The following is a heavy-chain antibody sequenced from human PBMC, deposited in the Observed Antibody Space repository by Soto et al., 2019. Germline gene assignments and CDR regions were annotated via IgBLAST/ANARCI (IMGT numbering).Heavy chain of an antibody. CDR1: GGSISSGDYY. Sequence: QVQLQESGPGLVKPSQTLSLTCTVSGGSISSGDYYWSWIRQPPGKGLEWLGYIYYSGTSYYNPSLKSRVTISVDTSKKQFSLKLSSVTAADTAVYYCARGLTMVRGGPDNWGQGTLVTVSS. CDR3: ARGLTMVRGGPDN. D-gene: IGHD3-10*01. V-gene: IGHV4-30-4*01. J-gene: IGHJ4*02. CDR2: IYYSGTS.